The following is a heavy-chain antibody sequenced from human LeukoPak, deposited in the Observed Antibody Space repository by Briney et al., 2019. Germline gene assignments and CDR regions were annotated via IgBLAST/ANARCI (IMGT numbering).Heavy chain of an antibody. CDR2: MNPNSGNT. D-gene: IGHD6-19*01. Sequence: ASVKVSCKASGYTFTSYDINWVRQATGQGLEWMGWMNPNSGNTGYAQKFQGRVTMTRNTSISTAYMELSSLRSEDTAVYYCARSWAFSSGWSNYYYYGMDVWGQGTTVTVSS. V-gene: IGHV1-8*01. J-gene: IGHJ6*02. CDR1: GYTFTSYD. CDR3: ARSWAFSSGWSNYYYYGMDV.